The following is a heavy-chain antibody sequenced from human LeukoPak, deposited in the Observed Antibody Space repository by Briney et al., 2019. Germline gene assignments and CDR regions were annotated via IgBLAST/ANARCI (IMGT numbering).Heavy chain of an antibody. CDR2: ISGSGGGP. Sequence: PGGSLRLSCAASGFTFSKYAMSWVRQAPGKGLEWVSGISGSGGGPYYADSVEGRFTISRDNSKNTLYLQMNSLRADDTAVYYCARDRDGTGNYPLDYWVQGTMVIVCS. CDR3: ARDRDGTGNYPLDY. V-gene: IGHV3-23*01. J-gene: IGHJ4*02. D-gene: IGHD3-10*01. CDR1: GFTFSKYA.